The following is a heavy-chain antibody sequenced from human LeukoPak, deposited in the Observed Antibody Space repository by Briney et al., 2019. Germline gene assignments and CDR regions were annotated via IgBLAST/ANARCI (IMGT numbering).Heavy chain of an antibody. J-gene: IGHJ4*02. Sequence: GGSLRLSCAASGFTFSSYGMHWVRQAPGKGLEWVAVIWYDGSNKYYADSVKGRFTISRDNSKNTLYLQMTSLRAEDTAVYYCAKGLPATLLDYWGQGTLVTVSS. CDR3: AKGLPATLLDY. CDR1: GFTFSSYG. CDR2: IWYDGSNK. D-gene: IGHD2-2*01. V-gene: IGHV3-33*06.